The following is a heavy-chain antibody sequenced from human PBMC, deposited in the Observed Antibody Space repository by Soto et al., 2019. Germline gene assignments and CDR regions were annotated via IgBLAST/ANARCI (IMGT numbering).Heavy chain of an antibody. Sequence: ASVKVSCKASGYTFTSYAMLWVRQAPGQRLEWMGWINAGNGNTKYSQKFQGRVTITRDTSASTAYMELSSLRSEDTAVYYCAGTPPGVIVAATFRDYYFDFWGQGTPVTVSS. CDR3: AGTPPGVIVAATFRDYYFDF. D-gene: IGHD1-26*01. J-gene: IGHJ4*02. CDR1: GYTFTSYA. V-gene: IGHV1-3*01. CDR2: INAGNGNT.